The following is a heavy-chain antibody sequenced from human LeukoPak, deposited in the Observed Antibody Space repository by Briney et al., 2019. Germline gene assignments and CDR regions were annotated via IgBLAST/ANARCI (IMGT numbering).Heavy chain of an antibody. D-gene: IGHD3-22*01. V-gene: IGHV3-23*01. CDR2: ISGSGGST. CDR3: AKDRRAYDSSGRILDY. Sequence: SGGSLRLSCAASGFTFSSYAMSWVRQAPGKGLEWVSAISGSGGSTYYADSVKGRFTISRDNSKNTLYLQMNSLRAEDTAVYYCAKDRRAYDSSGRILDYWGQGTLVTVSS. CDR1: GFTFSSYA. J-gene: IGHJ4*02.